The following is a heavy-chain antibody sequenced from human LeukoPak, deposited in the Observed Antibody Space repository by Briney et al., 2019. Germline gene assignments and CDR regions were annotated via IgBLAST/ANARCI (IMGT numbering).Heavy chain of an antibody. V-gene: IGHV4-34*01. CDR2: INHSGST. D-gene: IGHD2-2*02. J-gene: IGHJ5*02. CDR3: ASRVVPAAIRSYRKGWFDP. Sequence: PSETLSLTCAVYGGSFSGYYWSWIRQPPGNGLEWIGEINHSGSTNYNPSLKSRVTISVDTSKNQFSLKLSSVTAADTAVYYCASRVVPAAIRSYRKGWFDPWGQGTLVTVSS. CDR1: GGSFSGYY.